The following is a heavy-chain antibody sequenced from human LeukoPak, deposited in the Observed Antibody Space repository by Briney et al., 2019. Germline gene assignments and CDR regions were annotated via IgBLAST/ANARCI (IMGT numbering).Heavy chain of an antibody. Sequence: GGSLRLSCAASGFTFSSYSMNWVRQAPGKGRGWGSYISGSSSTIYYADSVKGRFTISRDNAKNSLYPQMNSLRAEDTAVYYCAREYHDILTGYSTSFSDYWGQGTLVTVSS. V-gene: IGHV3-48*01. CDR1: GFTFSSYS. CDR3: AREYHDILTGYSTSFSDY. D-gene: IGHD3-9*01. J-gene: IGHJ4*02. CDR2: ISGSSSTI.